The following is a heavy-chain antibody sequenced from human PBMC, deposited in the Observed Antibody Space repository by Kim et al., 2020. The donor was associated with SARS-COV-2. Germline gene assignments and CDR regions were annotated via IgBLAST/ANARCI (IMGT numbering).Heavy chain of an antibody. D-gene: IGHD6-13*01. J-gene: IGHJ5*02. Sequence: ARKVQGRVTITAEESTSTAYMELSSLRSEDTAVYYCASWQQLVSYNWFDPWGQGTLVTVSS. V-gene: IGHV1-69*01. CDR3: ASWQQLVSYNWFDP.